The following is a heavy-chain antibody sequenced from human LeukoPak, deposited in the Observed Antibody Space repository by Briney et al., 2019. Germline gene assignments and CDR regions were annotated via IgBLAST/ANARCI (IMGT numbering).Heavy chain of an antibody. CDR3: AKVHRSGYDYFDY. J-gene: IGHJ4*02. CDR1: GFTFNSYG. D-gene: IGHD3-22*01. CDR2: ISGSGGST. Sequence: GASLRLSCAASGFTFNSYGMNWVRQAPGKGLEWVSLISGSGGSTYYTDSVKGRFTISRDNSKSTVYLQMNSLRAEDTAVYYCAKVHRSGYDYFDYWGQGTLVTVSS. V-gene: IGHV3-23*01.